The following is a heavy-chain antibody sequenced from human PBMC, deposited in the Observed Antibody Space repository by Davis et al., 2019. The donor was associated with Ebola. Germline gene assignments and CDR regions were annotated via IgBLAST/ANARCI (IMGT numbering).Heavy chain of an antibody. V-gene: IGHV1-46*01. CDR1: GYTFTSYY. J-gene: IGHJ6*02. CDR3: GVVVVPAAKPPYYYYYGMDV. D-gene: IGHD2-2*01. CDR2: INPSGGST. Sequence: ASVKVSCKASGYTFTSYYMHWVRQAPGQGLEWMGIINPSGGSTSYAQKFQGRVTITADKSTSTAYMELSSLRSEDTAVYYCGVVVVPAAKPPYYYYYGMDVWGQGTTVTVSS.